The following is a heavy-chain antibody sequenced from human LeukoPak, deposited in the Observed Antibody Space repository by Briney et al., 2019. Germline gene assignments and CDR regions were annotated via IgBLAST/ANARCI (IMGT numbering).Heavy chain of an antibody. J-gene: IGHJ5*02. Sequence: PGGSLRLSCAASGFTFDDYDMNWVRQAPGKGLEWVSYISSSGSTIYYADSVKGRFTISRDNAKNSLYLQMNSLRAEDTAVYYCARLYTDDILTGGFSAGWLGLDPWGQGTLVTVSS. CDR1: GFTFDDYD. D-gene: IGHD3-9*01. CDR2: ISSSGSTI. V-gene: IGHV3-48*03. CDR3: ARLYTDDILTGGFSAGWLGLDP.